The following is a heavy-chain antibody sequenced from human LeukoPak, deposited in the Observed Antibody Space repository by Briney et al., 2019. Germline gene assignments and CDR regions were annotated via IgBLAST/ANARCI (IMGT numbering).Heavy chain of an antibody. J-gene: IGHJ4*02. V-gene: IGHV3-53*01. CDR2: IYSDNT. CDR3: AKAYHITIFGVVIIGYFDY. Sequence: GGSLRLSCTVSGFTVSSNSMSWVRQAPGKGLEWVSFIYSDNTHYSDSVKGRFTISRDNSKNTLYLQMNSLRAEDTAVYYCAKAYHITIFGVVIIGYFDYWGQGTLVTVSS. CDR1: GFTVSSNS. D-gene: IGHD3-3*01.